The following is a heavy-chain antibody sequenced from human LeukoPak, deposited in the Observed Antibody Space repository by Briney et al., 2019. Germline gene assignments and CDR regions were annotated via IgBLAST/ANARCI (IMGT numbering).Heavy chain of an antibody. CDR3: ASTASIAVAGTA. V-gene: IGHV4-34*01. CDR2: INHSGST. D-gene: IGHD6-19*01. J-gene: IGHJ5*02. Sequence: PSETLSLTCAVYGGSFSGYYWSWIRQPPGKGLEWIGEINHSGSTNYNSSLKSRVTISVDTSKNQFSLKLSSVTAADTAVYYCASTASIAVAGTAWGQGTLVTVSS. CDR1: GGSFSGYY.